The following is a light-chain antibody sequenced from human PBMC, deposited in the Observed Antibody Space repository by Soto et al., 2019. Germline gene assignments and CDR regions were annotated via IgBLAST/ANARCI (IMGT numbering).Light chain of an antibody. CDR3: CSYAGTYVV. CDR1: SSDFGTYNY. CDR2: DVT. J-gene: IGLJ3*02. V-gene: IGLV2-11*01. Sequence: QSVLTQPRSVSGSPGQSVTISCTGTSSDFGTYNYVSWYQQHPGKAPKLILYDVTKRPSGVPNRFSGSKSGNTASLTISGLQAEHEADYYCCSYAGTYVVFGGGTKLTVL.